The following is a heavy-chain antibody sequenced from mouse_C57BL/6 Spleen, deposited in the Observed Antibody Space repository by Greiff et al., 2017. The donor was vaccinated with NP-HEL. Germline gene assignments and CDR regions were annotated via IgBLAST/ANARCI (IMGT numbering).Heavy chain of an antibody. CDR2: IYPGDGDT. CDR3: ARSVLYYYGSRGVYAMDY. CDR1: GYAFSSYW. V-gene: IGHV1-80*01. J-gene: IGHJ4*01. Sequence: QVQLKESGAELVKPGASVKISCKASGYAFSSYWMNWVKQRPGKGLEWIGQIYPGDGDTNYHGKFKGKATLTADKSSSTAYMQLSSLTSEDSAVYFCARSVLYYYGSRGVYAMDYWGQGTSVTVSS. D-gene: IGHD1-1*01.